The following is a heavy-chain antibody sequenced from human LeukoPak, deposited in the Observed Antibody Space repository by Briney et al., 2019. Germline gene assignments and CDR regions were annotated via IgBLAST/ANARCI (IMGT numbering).Heavy chain of an antibody. Sequence: GGSLRLPCAASGFTFSNAWMSWVRQAPGKGLEWVGRIKSKTDGGSRDYAAPVKGRFIISRDDSKNTLFLEMNSLKTEDTAVYYCTLVGCSGGSCFSGHYWGQGTLVTVSS. CDR3: TLVGCSGGSCFSGHY. CDR1: GFTFSNAW. V-gene: IGHV3-15*01. J-gene: IGHJ4*02. D-gene: IGHD2-15*01. CDR2: IKSKTDGGSR.